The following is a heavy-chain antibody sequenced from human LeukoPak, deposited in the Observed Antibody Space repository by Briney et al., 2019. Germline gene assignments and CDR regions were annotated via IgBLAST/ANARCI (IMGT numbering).Heavy chain of an antibody. CDR1: GFTFSSYW. CDR2: IKHDGSEK. CDR3: ARKDRYGLDY. Sequence: TGGSLRLCCAASGFTFSSYWMSWVRQAAGKGLEWVADIKHDGSEKYYVDSLKGRFTISTDSAKNSLYLQINSLRAEDTAVYYCARKDRYGLDYWGQGTLVTVSS. D-gene: IGHD3-9*01. J-gene: IGHJ4*02. V-gene: IGHV3-7*01.